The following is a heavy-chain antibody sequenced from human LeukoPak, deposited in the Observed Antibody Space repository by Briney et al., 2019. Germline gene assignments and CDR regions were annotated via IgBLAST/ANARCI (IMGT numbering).Heavy chain of an antibody. CDR1: GGSISSSSYY. D-gene: IGHD3-9*01. Sequence: SETLSLTCTVSGGSISSSSYYWGWIRQPPGKGLEWIGSIYYSGSTYYNPSLKSRVTISVDRSKNQFSLKLSSVTAADTAVYYCARAYYDILTGSGPIDYWGQGTLVTVSS. J-gene: IGHJ4*02. CDR3: ARAYYDILTGSGPIDY. CDR2: IYYSGST. V-gene: IGHV4-39*07.